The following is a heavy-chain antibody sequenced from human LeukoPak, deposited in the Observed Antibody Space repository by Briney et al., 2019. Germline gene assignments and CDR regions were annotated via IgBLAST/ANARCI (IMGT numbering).Heavy chain of an antibody. CDR2: INPNSGGT. CDR3: ATARYYYDSSGYYWLDAFDI. V-gene: IGHV1-2*02. J-gene: IGHJ3*02. CDR1: GYTFTGYY. Sequence: ASVTVSFKASGYTFTGYYMHWVRQAPGQGLEWMGWINPNSGGTNYAQKFQGRVTMTRDTSVSTAYMELSRLRSDDTAVHYCATARYYYDSSGYYWLDAFDIWGQGTMVTVSS. D-gene: IGHD3-22*01.